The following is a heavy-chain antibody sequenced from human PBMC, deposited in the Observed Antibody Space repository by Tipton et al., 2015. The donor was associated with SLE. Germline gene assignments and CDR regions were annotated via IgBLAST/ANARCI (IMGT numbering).Heavy chain of an antibody. J-gene: IGHJ3*01. CDR3: ARGGVTTVTAV. CDR1: GGSISSHY. D-gene: IGHD4-17*01. V-gene: IGHV4-59*08. CDR2: IYYSGST. Sequence: TLSLTCTVSGGSISSHYWSWIRQPPGKGLEWIGYIYYSGSTNHNPSLKSRVTISVDTSKNQFSLKLSSVTAADTAVYYCARGGVTTVTAVWGQGTMVTVSS.